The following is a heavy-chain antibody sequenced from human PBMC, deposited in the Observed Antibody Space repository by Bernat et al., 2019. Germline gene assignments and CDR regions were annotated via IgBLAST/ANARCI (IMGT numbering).Heavy chain of an antibody. D-gene: IGHD3-10*01. CDR1: GYPFSHYG. CDR3: ARKGLRGSHYYCLAVNV. Sequence: QVQLVQSGAEVKKTGASVKVSCKASGYPFSHYGISWVRQAPGQGLEWMGWTSGYDGNTDYAGNFQGRVTMTTDTSTSTAYMEVRSLRCDDTAVFYCARKGLRGSHYYCLAVNVWGQETTVTVSS. CDR2: TSGYDGNT. J-gene: IGHJ6*02. V-gene: IGHV1-18*01.